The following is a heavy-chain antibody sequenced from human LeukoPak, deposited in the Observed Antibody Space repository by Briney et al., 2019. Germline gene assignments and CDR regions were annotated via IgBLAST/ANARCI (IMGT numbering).Heavy chain of an antibody. CDR2: IYYSGST. J-gene: IGHJ5*02. CDR1: GGSFSNYY. D-gene: IGHD5-18*01. Sequence: SETLSLTCTVSGGSFSNYYWSWIRQPPGKGLEWIGYIYYSGSTNYNPSLKSRITISVDTSKNQFSLNLSSVTAADTAVYYCARHPTALVSYGFDPWGQGTLVTVSS. V-gene: IGHV4-59*08. CDR3: ARHPTALVSYGFDP.